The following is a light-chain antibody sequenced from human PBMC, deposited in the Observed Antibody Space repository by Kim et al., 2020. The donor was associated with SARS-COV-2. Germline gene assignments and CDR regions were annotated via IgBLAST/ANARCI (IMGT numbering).Light chain of an antibody. Sequence: IQLTQSPSSLSVSVGDTVTITCRASQGINSNLAWYQQRPGKAPNLLIYSAFTLHSGVPSRFSGSGSGTDFTLTITSLQPEDFATYHCQQHHSFPLTFGGGTKVDIK. CDR3: QQHHSFPLT. J-gene: IGKJ4*01. CDR2: SAF. CDR1: QGINSN. V-gene: IGKV1-9*01.